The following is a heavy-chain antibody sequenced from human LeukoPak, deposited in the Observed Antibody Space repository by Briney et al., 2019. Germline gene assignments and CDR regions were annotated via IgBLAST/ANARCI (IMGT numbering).Heavy chain of an antibody. Sequence: PGRSLRLSCAASGFTFSSYAMHWVRQAPGKGLEWVAVISYDGSNKYYADSVKGRFTISRDNSKNTLYLQMNSLRAEDTAVYYCARDLIVQGAGYYEAFWFDPWGQGTLVTVSS. J-gene: IGHJ5*02. CDR1: GFTFSSYA. CDR2: ISYDGSNK. CDR3: ARDLIVQGAGYYEAFWFDP. V-gene: IGHV3-30-3*01. D-gene: IGHD3-16*02.